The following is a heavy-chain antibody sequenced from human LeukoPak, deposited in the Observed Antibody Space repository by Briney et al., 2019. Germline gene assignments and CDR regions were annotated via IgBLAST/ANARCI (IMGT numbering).Heavy chain of an antibody. CDR3: AKGWSSGWYVED. CDR1: GFTFSSYE. V-gene: IGHV3-48*03. CDR2: ISSSGSSK. D-gene: IGHD6-19*01. Sequence: PGGSLRLSCAASGFTFSSYEMNWVRQAPGKGLEWVSYISSSGSSKYYADSVKGRFTISRDNAKNSLYLQMNSLRAEDTALYYCAKGWSSGWYVEDWGQGTLVTVSS. J-gene: IGHJ4*02.